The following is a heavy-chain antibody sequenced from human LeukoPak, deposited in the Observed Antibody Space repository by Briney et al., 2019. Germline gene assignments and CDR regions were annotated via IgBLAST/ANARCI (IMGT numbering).Heavy chain of an antibody. D-gene: IGHD6-13*01. CDR1: GGSISSYY. Sequence: PSETLSLTCSVSGGSISSYYWSWIRQPPGKGLEWIGYIYYSGRTSYNPSLKSRVTISVDTSKNQFSLKLSSVTAADTAVYYCARGTASSSWYYLVAFDIWGQGTMVTVSS. V-gene: IGHV4-59*08. J-gene: IGHJ3*02. CDR3: ARGTASSSWYYLVAFDI. CDR2: IYYSGRT.